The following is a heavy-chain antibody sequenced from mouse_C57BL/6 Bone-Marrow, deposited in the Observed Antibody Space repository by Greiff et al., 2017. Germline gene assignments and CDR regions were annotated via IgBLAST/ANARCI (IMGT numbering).Heavy chain of an antibody. CDR2: IRSKSNNYAT. Sequence: EVQLVESGGGLVQPKGSLKLSCAASGFSFNTYAMNWVRQAPGKGLEWVARIRSKSNNYATYYADSVKDRFTISRDDSESMLYLQMNNLKTEDTAMYYCVYGNSWYFDVWGTGTTVTVSS. J-gene: IGHJ1*03. D-gene: IGHD2-1*01. CDR1: GFSFNTYA. CDR3: VYGNSWYFDV. V-gene: IGHV10-1*01.